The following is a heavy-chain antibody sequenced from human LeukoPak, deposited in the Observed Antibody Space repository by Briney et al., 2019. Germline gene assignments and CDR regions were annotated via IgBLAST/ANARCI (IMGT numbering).Heavy chain of an antibody. CDR1: GGSFSGYY. CDR2: INHSGST. V-gene: IGHV4-34*01. Sequence: PSETLSLTCAVYGGSFSGYYWSWIRQPPGKGLEWIGEINHSGSTNYNPSLKSRVTISVDTSKNQCSLKLSSVTAVDTAVYYCARGRSPGYSSSWYLGWFDPWGQGTLVTVSS. CDR3: ARGRSPGYSSSWYLGWFDP. J-gene: IGHJ5*02. D-gene: IGHD6-13*01.